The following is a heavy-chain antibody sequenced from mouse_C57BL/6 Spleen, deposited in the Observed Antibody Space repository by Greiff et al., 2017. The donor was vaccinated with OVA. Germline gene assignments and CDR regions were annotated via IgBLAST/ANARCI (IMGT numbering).Heavy chain of an antibody. Sequence: EVKLVESGGGLVKPGGSLKLSCAASGFTFSDYGMHWVRQAPEKGLEWVAYISSGSSTIYYADTVKGRFTISRDNAKNTLFLQMTSLRSEDTAMYYWARTDRNYYAMDYWGQGTSVTVSS. D-gene: IGHD2-14*01. CDR1: GFTFSDYG. J-gene: IGHJ4*01. CDR3: ARTDRNYYAMDY. CDR2: ISSGSSTI. V-gene: IGHV5-17*01.